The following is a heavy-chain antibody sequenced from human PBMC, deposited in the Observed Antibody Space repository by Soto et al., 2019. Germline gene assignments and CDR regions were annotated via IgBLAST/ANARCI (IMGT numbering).Heavy chain of an antibody. CDR3: ARIWYYDFWFGYSPRRNHFVY. Sequence: SETLSLTCAVYGGSFSGYYWSWIRQPPGKGLEWIGEINHSGSTNYNPSLKSRVTISVDTSKNQFSLKLSSVTAADTAVYYCARIWYYDFWFGYSPRRNHFVYWGQGPLVTVSS. V-gene: IGHV4-34*01. D-gene: IGHD3-3*01. CDR2: INHSGST. CDR1: GGSFSGYY. J-gene: IGHJ4*02.